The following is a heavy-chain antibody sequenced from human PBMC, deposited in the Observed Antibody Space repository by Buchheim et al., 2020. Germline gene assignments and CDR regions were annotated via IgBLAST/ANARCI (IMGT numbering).Heavy chain of an antibody. CDR2: VKSKREGERT. V-gene: IGHV3-15*01. CDR3: TTDPRD. J-gene: IGHJ4*02. CDR1: GFTFRDVW. Sequence: EVQLVESGGGSVKPGGSLRLSCGASGFTFRDVWMSWVRQAPGKGLEWVGRVKSKREGERTDYATPVKGRFTISRDDSKNKVYLQMNSLTTEDTAVYFCTTDPRDWGQGTL.